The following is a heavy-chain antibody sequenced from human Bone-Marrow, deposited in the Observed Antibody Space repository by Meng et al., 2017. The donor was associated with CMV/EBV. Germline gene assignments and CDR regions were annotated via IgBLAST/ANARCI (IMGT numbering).Heavy chain of an antibody. CDR3: AQERWSGGRDAFDI. J-gene: IGHJ3*02. V-gene: IGHV3-48*04. Sequence: GESLKISCAASGFTFSSYSINWVRQAPGKGLEWVSYISSSSSTIYYTDSVKGQFTISRDNAKNTLYLQMNSLRAEDTAVYYCAQERWSGGRDAFDIWGQGTMVTVSS. D-gene: IGHD4-23*01. CDR1: GFTFSSYS. CDR2: ISSSSSTI.